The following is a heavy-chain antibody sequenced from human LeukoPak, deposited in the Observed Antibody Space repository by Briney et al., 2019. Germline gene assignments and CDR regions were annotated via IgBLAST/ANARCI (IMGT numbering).Heavy chain of an antibody. V-gene: IGHV6-1*01. J-gene: IGHJ2*01. CDR1: GDSVSSNSAS. Sequence: SQTLSLICAISGDSVSSNSASWNWIRQSPSRGLEWLGRTYYRSKWYNEYALSVKSRLTINPDTSKSQFSLQLNSVTPDDTAVYYCARAQGYLDLWGRGTLVTVSS. CDR2: TYYRSKWYN. CDR3: ARAQGYLDL.